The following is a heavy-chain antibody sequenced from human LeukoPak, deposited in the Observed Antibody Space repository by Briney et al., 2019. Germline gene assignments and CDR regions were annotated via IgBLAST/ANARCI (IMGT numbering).Heavy chain of an antibody. D-gene: IGHD3-22*01. CDR2: MNPNSGNT. V-gene: IGHV1-8*01. Sequence: ASVKVSCKASGYTFTSYDINWVRQATGQGLEWMGWMNPNSGNTGYAQKFQGRVTMTRNTSISTAYMELSRLRSDDTAVYYCARDPTGDSSGYYWAYYYYYYMDVWGKGTTVTVSS. J-gene: IGHJ6*03. CDR3: ARDPTGDSSGYYWAYYYYYYMDV. CDR1: GYTFTSYD.